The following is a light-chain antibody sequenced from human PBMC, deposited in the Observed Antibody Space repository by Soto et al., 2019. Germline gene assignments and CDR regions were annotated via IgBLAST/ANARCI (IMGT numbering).Light chain of an antibody. CDR3: SSYTSSSTLLDV. CDR2: DVS. V-gene: IGLV2-14*01. Sequence: QSALTQPASVSGSPGQSITISCTGTSSDVGGYNYVSWYQQHPGKAPKRMIYDVSNRPSGVSNRFSGSKSGNTASLTISGLPAEDEADYYCSSYTSSSTLLDVFGTGTKLTVL. J-gene: IGLJ1*01. CDR1: SSDVGGYNY.